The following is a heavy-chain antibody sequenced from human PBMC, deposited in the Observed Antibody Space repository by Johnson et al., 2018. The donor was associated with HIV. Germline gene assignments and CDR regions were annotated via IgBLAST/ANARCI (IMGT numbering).Heavy chain of an antibody. Sequence: VQLVESGGGVVQPGRSLRLSCAASGFTFSSMHWVRQAPGKGLEWVSVMFRVGSTFHRDSVKGRFSISRDSSKNTLFLQMNNLRAEDTALYYCGGFRESDALDV. CDR3: GGFRESDALDV. CDR2: MFRVGST. V-gene: IGHV3-66*01. J-gene: IGHJ3*01. CDR1: GFTFSS. D-gene: IGHD3-22*01.